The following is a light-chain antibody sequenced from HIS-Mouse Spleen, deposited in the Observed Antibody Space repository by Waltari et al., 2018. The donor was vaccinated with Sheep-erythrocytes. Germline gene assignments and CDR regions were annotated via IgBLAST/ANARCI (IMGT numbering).Light chain of an antibody. CDR2: KAS. CDR1: QSISSW. CDR3: QQANSFPIT. J-gene: IGKJ5*01. Sequence: DIQMTQSPSTLSASVGDRVTITCRASQSISSWLAGYQQKPGKAPMILIYKASSLESVVPSRFSGSGSVTEFTLTISSLQPEDFATYYCQQANSFPITFGQGTRLEIK. V-gene: IGKV1-5*03.